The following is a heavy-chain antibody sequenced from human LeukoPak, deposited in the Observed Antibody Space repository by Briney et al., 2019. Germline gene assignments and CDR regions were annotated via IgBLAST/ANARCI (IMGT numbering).Heavy chain of an antibody. D-gene: IGHD3-9*01. Sequence: GGSLRLSCAASGFTFSSYGMHWVRQAPGKGLEWVAAISYDGNNKYYADSVKGRFTISRDNAKNSLYLQMNSLRAEDTAVYYCARDILTGSQSRFQHWGQGTLVTVSS. V-gene: IGHV3-30*03. CDR1: GFTFSSYG. CDR3: ARDILTGSQSRFQH. J-gene: IGHJ1*01. CDR2: ISYDGNNK.